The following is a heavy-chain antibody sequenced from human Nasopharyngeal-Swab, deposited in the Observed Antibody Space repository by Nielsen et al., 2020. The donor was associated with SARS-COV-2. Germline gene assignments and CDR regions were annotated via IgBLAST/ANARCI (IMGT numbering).Heavy chain of an antibody. Sequence: GGSLRLSCAASGFTVSGNFMTWVRQAPGKGLEWVSVIYSAGQTNYADSVKGRFTIPRDNSKNTLYLQMNSLRAEDTAVYYCARGVGVDDFWSGRFDYWGQGTLVTVSS. V-gene: IGHV3-53*01. CDR1: GFTVSGNF. CDR3: ARGVGVDDFWSGRFDY. CDR2: IYSAGQT. D-gene: IGHD3-3*01. J-gene: IGHJ4*02.